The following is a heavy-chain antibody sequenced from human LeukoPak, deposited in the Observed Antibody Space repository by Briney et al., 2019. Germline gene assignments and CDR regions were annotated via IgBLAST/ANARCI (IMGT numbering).Heavy chain of an antibody. CDR2: IKQDGSEK. CDR3: GRSMDF. J-gene: IGHJ6*02. V-gene: IGHV3-7*01. CDR1: GFTFDDYA. Sequence: GGSLRLSCAASGFTFDDYAMHWVRQAPGKGLEWVATIKQDGSEKYYVDSAKGRFTISRDNAKNSLYLQMNSLRAEDTAVYYCGRSMDFWGQGTTVTVSS.